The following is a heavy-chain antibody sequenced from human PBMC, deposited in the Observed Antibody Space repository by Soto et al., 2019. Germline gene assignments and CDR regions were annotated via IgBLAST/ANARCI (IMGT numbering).Heavy chain of an antibody. CDR1: GGSFSGYY. CDR2: INHSGST. V-gene: IGHV4-34*01. J-gene: IGHJ4*02. CDR3: ASNAPPTYSYGSRGPDY. D-gene: IGHD3-22*01. Sequence: QVQLQQWGAGLLKPSETLSLTCAVYGGSFSGYYWSWIRQPPGKGLEWIGEINHSGSTNYNPSLNSRVTISVDTSKNQFSLKLTSVTAADTAVYYCASNAPPTYSYGSRGPDYWGQVTLVTVSS.